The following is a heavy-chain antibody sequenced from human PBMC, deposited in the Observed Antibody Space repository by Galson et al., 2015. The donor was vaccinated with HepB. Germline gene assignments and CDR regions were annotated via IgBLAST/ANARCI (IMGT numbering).Heavy chain of an antibody. CDR1: GGTFSSYA. Sequence: SCKASGGTFSSYAISWVRQAPGQGLEWMGRIIPILGIANYAQKFQGRVTITADKSTSTAYMELSSLRSEDTAVYYCARDRIGTPLEKNYYGSGSYYTYYYYGMDVWGQGTTVTVSS. V-gene: IGHV1-69*04. J-gene: IGHJ6*02. CDR3: ARDRIGTPLEKNYYGSGSYYTYYYYGMDV. CDR2: IIPILGIA. D-gene: IGHD3-10*01.